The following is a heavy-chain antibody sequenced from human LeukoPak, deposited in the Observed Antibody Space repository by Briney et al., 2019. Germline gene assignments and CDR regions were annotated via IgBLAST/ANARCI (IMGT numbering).Heavy chain of an antibody. CDR3: SRGGDVGLVITGGISYS. D-gene: IGHD3-22*01. V-gene: IGHV3-74*03. Sequence: GGSLRLSCAGSGFTFSSHWMHWVRHAPGKGLEWISRIKSDGSDMTYADSVKGRFTISRDNAKNTLYLQMNSLRAEDTALYYCSRGGDVGLVITGGISYSWGQGTLVTVSS. CDR1: GFTFSSHW. J-gene: IGHJ4*02. CDR2: IKSDGSDM.